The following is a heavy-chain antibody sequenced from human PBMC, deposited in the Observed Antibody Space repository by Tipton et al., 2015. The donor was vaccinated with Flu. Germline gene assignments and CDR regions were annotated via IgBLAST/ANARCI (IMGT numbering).Heavy chain of an antibody. D-gene: IGHD3-16*01. CDR2: INHSGNT. J-gene: IGHJ5*02. V-gene: IGHV4-34*01. CDR3: ARRNPPPTGRGGFDP. Sequence: TLSLTCDVYGGSFSGYYWSWIRQPPGKGLERIGKINHSGNTDYNPSLKSRVTISIDTSKNQFSLKLSSVTAADTAVYYCARRNPPPTGRGGFDPGGQGTLVIVSS. CDR1: GGSFSGYY.